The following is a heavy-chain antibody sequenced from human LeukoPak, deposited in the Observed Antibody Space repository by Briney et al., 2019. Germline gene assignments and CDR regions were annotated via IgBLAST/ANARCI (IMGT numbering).Heavy chain of an antibody. CDR1: GFTFSSYG. J-gene: IGHJ6*02. Sequence: GGSLRLSCAASGFTFSSYGMHWVRQAPGKGLEWVAVISYDGSNKYYADSVKGRFTISRDNSKNTLYLQMDSLRAEDTAVYYCARATAHDILTGYYYYYYGMDVWGQGTTVTVSS. V-gene: IGHV3-30*03. CDR3: ARATAHDILTGYYYYYYGMDV. CDR2: ISYDGSNK. D-gene: IGHD3-9*01.